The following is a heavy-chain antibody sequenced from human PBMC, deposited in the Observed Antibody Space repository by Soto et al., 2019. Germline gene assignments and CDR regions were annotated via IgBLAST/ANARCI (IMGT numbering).Heavy chain of an antibody. V-gene: IGHV4-39*01. CDR2: IYYSGST. CDR1: GGSISSSSYY. CDR3: ARQGGDIVLGSIYYFDY. Sequence: SETLSLTCTVSGGSISSSSYYWGWIRQPPGKGLEWIGSIYYSGSTYYNPSLKSRVTISVDTSKNQFSLKLSSVTAADTAVYYCARQGGDIVLGSIYYFDYWGQGTLVTVSS. D-gene: IGHD2-21*01. J-gene: IGHJ4*02.